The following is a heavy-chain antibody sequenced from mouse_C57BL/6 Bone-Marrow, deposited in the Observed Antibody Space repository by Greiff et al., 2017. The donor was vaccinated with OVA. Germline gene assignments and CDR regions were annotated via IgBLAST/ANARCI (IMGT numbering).Heavy chain of an antibody. CDR1: DSEVFPIAY. CDR3: ARRGGYYWYFDV. Sequence: VQLVESGSELRSPGSSVKLSCKDFDSEVFPIAYMSWVRQKPGHGFEWIGGILPSIGRTIYGEKFEDKATLDADTLSNTAYLELNSLTSEDSAIYYCARRGGYYWYFDVWGTGTTVTVSS. V-gene: IGHV15-2*01. CDR2: ILPSIGRT. J-gene: IGHJ1*03. D-gene: IGHD1-1*02.